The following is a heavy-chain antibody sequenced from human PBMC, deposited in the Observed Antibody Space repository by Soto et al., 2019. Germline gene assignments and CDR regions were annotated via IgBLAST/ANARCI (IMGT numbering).Heavy chain of an antibody. V-gene: IGHV1-8*01. CDR2: MNPNSGNT. Sequence: GASVKVACKASGYTFTSYDINWVQQATGQGLEWMGWMNPNSGNTGYAQKFQGRVTMTRNTSISTAYMELSSLRSEDTAVYYCARGTVTADYYYMDVWGKGTTVTVSS. CDR3: ARGTVTADYYYMDV. CDR1: GYTFTSYD. D-gene: IGHD4-4*01. J-gene: IGHJ6*03.